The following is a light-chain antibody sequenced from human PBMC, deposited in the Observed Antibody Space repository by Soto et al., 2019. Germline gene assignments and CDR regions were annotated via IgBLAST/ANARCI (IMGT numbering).Light chain of an antibody. CDR1: QSISSY. Sequence: DIQMTQSPSSLSASVGDRVTITCRASQSISSYLNWYQQKPGKAPKLLIYAASRLQSGVPSRFSDSGSGTDITLTISSLPPEEFATYYCQQSYSTPSAFGGGTKVEIK. CDR3: QQSYSTPSA. J-gene: IGKJ4*01. CDR2: AAS. V-gene: IGKV1-39*01.